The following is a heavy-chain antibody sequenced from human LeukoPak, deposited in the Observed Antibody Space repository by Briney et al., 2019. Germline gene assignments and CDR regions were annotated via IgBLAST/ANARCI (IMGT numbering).Heavy chain of an antibody. D-gene: IGHD2-15*01. CDR3: ATLCSGNLYMDV. CDR2: IYHSGST. V-gene: IGHV4-38-2*01. J-gene: IGHJ6*03. Sequence: SETLSLTCAVSGYSISSGYYWGWIRQPPGKGLEWIGSIYHSGSTYYNPSLKSRVTISVDTSKNQFSLKLSSVTAADTAVYYFATLCSGNLYMDVWGKGTTVTVSS. CDR1: GYSISSGYY.